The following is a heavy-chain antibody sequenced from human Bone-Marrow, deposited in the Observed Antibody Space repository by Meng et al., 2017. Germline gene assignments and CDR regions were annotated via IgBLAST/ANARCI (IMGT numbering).Heavy chain of an antibody. D-gene: IGHD4-17*01. Sequence: GGSLRLSCEGSGLTFSNAYMTWVRQVPGKRLEWVGRIKSKPDGETIDYAAPVKGRFTISRDDSKNTLYLQMNSLKTEDTAVYYCTTGREQDYGDYVGRYYFDYWGQGTLVTVSS. J-gene: IGHJ4*02. CDR1: GLTFSNAY. V-gene: IGHV3-15*01. CDR2: IKSKPDGETI. CDR3: TTGREQDYGDYVGRYYFDY.